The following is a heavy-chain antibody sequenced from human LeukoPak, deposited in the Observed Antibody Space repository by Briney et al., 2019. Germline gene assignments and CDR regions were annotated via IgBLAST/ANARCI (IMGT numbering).Heavy chain of an antibody. J-gene: IGHJ4*02. V-gene: IGHV3-7*02. CDR1: GFTFSSFW. CDR3: ARLYGSSSYYDY. Sequence: GGSLRLSCAAPGFTFSSFWMSWVRQAPGKGLEWVANIKPDGSDKYYVDSVKGRFTISRDNAKNSLFLQMNSLRAEDTAVYYCARLYGSSSYYDYWGQGTLLTVSS. D-gene: IGHD3-10*01. CDR2: IKPDGSDK.